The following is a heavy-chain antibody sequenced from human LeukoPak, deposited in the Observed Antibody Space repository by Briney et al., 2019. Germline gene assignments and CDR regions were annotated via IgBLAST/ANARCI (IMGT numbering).Heavy chain of an antibody. CDR1: GFTFRSHG. V-gene: IGHV3-33*01. CDR2: IWYDGSNK. Sequence: PGTSLRLSCAASGFTFRSHGMHWVRQAPGKGLEWVAFIWYDGSNKYYTDSVKGRFTISRDNSKNTLYLQMNSLRAEDTAVYYCAGDRATSYSDYWGQGALVTISS. CDR3: AGDRATSYSDY. D-gene: IGHD1-26*01. J-gene: IGHJ4*02.